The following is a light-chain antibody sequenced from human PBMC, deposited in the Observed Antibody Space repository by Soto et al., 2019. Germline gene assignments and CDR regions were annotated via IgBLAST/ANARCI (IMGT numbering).Light chain of an antibody. V-gene: IGKV3-20*01. CDR2: GAS. CDR3: QKYSSSQNT. Sequence: IVLTQSPGTLSLSPGERATLSCRASQSVSSNFVDWYQQKPDQAPRLLIYGASSRATAIPYRFSGSGAGTDFTLTILKLEPVDIEVYYWQKYSSSQNTFGQGTRLEIK. CDR1: QSVSSNF. J-gene: IGKJ2*01.